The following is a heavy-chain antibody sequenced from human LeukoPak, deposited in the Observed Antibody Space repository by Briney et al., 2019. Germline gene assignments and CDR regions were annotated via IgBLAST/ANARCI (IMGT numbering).Heavy chain of an antibody. J-gene: IGHJ4*02. CDR1: GYTFTSYD. D-gene: IGHD6-19*01. CDR2: MNPNSGNT. CDR3: ARVHSQWLVLNY. V-gene: IGHV1-8*01. Sequence: GASVKVSCKASGYTFTSYDINWVRQATGQGLEWMGWMNPNSGNTGYAQKFQGRVTMTRNTSISTAYMELRSLRSEDTAVYYCARVHSQWLVLNYWGPGTLVTASS.